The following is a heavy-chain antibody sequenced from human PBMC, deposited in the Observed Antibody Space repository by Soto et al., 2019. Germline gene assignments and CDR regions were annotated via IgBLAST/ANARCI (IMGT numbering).Heavy chain of an antibody. J-gene: IGHJ6*02. D-gene: IGHD2-8*01. CDR1: GFTFSSYV. Sequence: PGGSLRLSCVASGFTFSSYVMHGVRQAPGKGLEWVAVMSYDGSHEYYADSVNGRFTISRDNSKTILYLQMNSLRLEDTAVYYCAKGSVLRVVEAPLAILGGVDIWGQGAMVTVSS. V-gene: IGHV3-33*06. CDR3: AKGSVLRVVEAPLAILGGVDI. CDR2: MSYDGSHE.